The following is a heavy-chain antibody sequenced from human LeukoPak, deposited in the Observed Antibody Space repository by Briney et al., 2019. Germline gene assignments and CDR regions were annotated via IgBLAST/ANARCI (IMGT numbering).Heavy chain of an antibody. Sequence: GGSLRLSCAASGFTFSSYEMNWVRQAPGKGLEWVSYISSSGSTIYYADSVKGRFTISRGNAKNSLYLQMNSLRIEDTAVYYCAKGGEVSSWYKRLKLYFDYWGQGTLVTVSS. CDR3: AKGGEVSSWYKRLKLYFDY. J-gene: IGHJ4*02. V-gene: IGHV3-48*03. D-gene: IGHD6-13*01. CDR1: GFTFSSYE. CDR2: ISSSGSTI.